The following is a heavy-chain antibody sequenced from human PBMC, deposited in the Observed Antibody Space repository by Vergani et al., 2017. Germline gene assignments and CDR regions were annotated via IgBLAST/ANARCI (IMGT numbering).Heavy chain of an antibody. D-gene: IGHD3-22*01. Sequence: QVQLVESGGGGVQPGRSLRFSCEASGFPLSSYGMHWVRQAPGKGLEWVAVIWYDGSNKYYADSVKGRFTISRDNSKNTLYLQMNSLRAEDTAVYYCAKDYYDSSGYYSPFDYWGQGTLVTVSS. J-gene: IGHJ4*02. CDR1: GFPLSSYG. CDR2: IWYDGSNK. CDR3: AKDYYDSSGYYSPFDY. V-gene: IGHV3-33*06.